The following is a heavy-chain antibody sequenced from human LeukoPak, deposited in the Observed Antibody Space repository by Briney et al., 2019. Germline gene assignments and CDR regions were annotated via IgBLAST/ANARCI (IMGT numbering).Heavy chain of an antibody. Sequence: GGSLRLSCAASGFTFSSYGMHWVRQAPGKGLEWVAVISYDGSNKHYADSVKGRFTISRDNSKNTLYLQMNSLRAEDTAVYYRAKDQYYDILTGYLTRYYYYGMDVWGQGTTATVSS. CDR1: GFTFSSYG. J-gene: IGHJ6*02. D-gene: IGHD3-9*01. CDR3: AKDQYYDILTGYLTRYYYYGMDV. CDR2: ISYDGSNK. V-gene: IGHV3-30*18.